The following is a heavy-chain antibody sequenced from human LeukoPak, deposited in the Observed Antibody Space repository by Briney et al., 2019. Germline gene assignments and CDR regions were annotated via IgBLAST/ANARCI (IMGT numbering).Heavy chain of an antibody. J-gene: IGHJ4*02. Sequence: ASVKVSCKASGGTFSSYTISWVRQAPGQGLEWMGRIIPILGIANYAQKFWGRVTITADKSTSTAYMELSSLRSEDTAVYYCARAYYGSGSYYVDYWGQGTLVTVSS. CDR3: ARAYYGSGSYYVDY. V-gene: IGHV1-69*02. D-gene: IGHD3-10*01. CDR2: IIPILGIA. CDR1: GGTFSSYT.